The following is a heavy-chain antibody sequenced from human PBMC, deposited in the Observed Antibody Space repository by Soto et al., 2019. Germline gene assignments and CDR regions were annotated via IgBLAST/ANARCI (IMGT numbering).Heavy chain of an antibody. V-gene: IGHV1-69*13. D-gene: IGHD3-22*01. CDR1: GGTFSSYA. Sequence: SVKVSCKASGGTFSSYAISWVRQAPGQGLEWMGGIIPIFGTANYAQKSQGRVTITADESTSTAYMELSSLRSEDTAVYYCARDKVGYYDSSGYYRVSVPPDYYYGMDVWGQGTTVTVSS. CDR3: ARDKVGYYDSSGYYRVSVPPDYYYGMDV. J-gene: IGHJ6*02. CDR2: IIPIFGTA.